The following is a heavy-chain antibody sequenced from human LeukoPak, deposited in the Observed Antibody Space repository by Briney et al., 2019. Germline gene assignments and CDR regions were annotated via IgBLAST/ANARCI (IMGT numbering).Heavy chain of an antibody. CDR3: ARDEHSSRVYGMDV. J-gene: IGHJ6*02. CDR1: GFAFSSFA. Sequence: PGGSLRLSCAASGFAFSSFAMHWVRQAPGKGLEWVAVISYDGSNKYYADSVKGRFTISRDKSKNTLYLQMNSLRPEDTAVYYCARDEHSSRVYGMDVWGQGTTVTVSS. V-gene: IGHV3-30-3*01. CDR2: ISYDGSNK. D-gene: IGHD6-13*01.